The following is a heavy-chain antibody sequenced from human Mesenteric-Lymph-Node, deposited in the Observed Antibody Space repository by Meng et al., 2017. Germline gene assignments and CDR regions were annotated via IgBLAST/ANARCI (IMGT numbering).Heavy chain of an antibody. V-gene: IGHV1-2*02. CDR2: INPNSGGT. D-gene: IGHD3-9*01. J-gene: IGHJ4*02. CDR3: ARDILTGYYFDY. CDR1: GYTFTGYY. Sequence: VNRWRSGAEVKKTGASVKVSCNASGYTFTGYYMHWVRQAPGQGLEWMGWINPNSGGTNYAQKLQGRVTMTRDTSISTAYMELSRLRSDDTAVYYCARDILTGYYFDYWGQGTLVTVSS.